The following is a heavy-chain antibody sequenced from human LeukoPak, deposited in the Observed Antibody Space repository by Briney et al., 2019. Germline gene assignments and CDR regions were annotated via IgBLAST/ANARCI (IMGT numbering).Heavy chain of an antibody. CDR2: IIPIFGTA. CDR3: ARDREDYYDSSGYYYGYY. J-gene: IGHJ4*02. CDR1: GGTFSSYA. Sequence: SVKVSCKASGGTFSSYAISWVRQAPGQGLEWMGRIIPIFGTANYAQKFQGRVTITTDESTSTAYMELSSLRSEDTAVYYCARDREDYYDSSGYYYGYYWGQGTLVTVFS. V-gene: IGHV1-69*05. D-gene: IGHD3-22*01.